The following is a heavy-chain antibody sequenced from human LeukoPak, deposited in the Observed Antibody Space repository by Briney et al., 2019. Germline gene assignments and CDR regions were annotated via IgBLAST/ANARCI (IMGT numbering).Heavy chain of an antibody. Sequence: SGGSLRLSCAASGFTFSSYGMHWVRQAPGKGLEWVAVIPYDGSNKYYADSVKGRFTISRDNSKNTLFLQMNSLGAEATAVYYCAKDRVGASLDAFDIWGQGTMVTVSS. CDR2: IPYDGSNK. D-gene: IGHD1-26*01. CDR1: GFTFSSYG. V-gene: IGHV3-30*18. CDR3: AKDRVGASLDAFDI. J-gene: IGHJ3*02.